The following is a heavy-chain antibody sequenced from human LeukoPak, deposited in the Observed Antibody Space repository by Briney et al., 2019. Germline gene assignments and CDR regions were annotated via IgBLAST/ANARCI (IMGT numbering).Heavy chain of an antibody. J-gene: IGHJ4*02. CDR3: ARDPGLRLDF. V-gene: IGHV3-30*09. CDR2: IWYDGSNE. Sequence: GGSLRLSCTASGFTFGDYAMSWVRQAPGKGLEWVAVIWYDGSNEYYSDSVKGRFAISKDNSKNTLYLQMNSLRAEDTAVYFCARDPGLRLDFWGQGTLLIVSS. CDR1: GFTFGDYA. D-gene: IGHD3-16*01.